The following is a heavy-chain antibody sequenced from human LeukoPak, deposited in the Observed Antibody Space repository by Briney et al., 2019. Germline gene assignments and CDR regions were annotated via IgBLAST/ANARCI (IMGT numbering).Heavy chain of an antibody. CDR1: GFTFSSYD. J-gene: IGHJ3*02. CDR2: IDTAGGT. V-gene: IGHV3-13*04. D-gene: IGHD3-10*01. Sequence: GGSLRLSCAASGFTFSSYDMHWVRQGPGEGLEWVSGIDTAGGTYYAGSVKGRFTISRENAKNSFYLQMNSLRAGDTAVYFCTRRMRGLGSYSDAFDIWGQGTMVTVSS. CDR3: TRRMRGLGSYSDAFDI.